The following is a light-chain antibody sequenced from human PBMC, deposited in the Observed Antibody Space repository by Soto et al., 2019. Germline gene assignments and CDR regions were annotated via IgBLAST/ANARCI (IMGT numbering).Light chain of an antibody. CDR1: QSVSSSY. CDR3: QQYGSSPPP. V-gene: IGKV3-20*01. J-gene: IGKJ4*01. Sequence: EIVLTQSPGNLSLSPGERATLSCRASQSVSSSYLAWYQQKPGQAPRLLIYGASSRATGIPDRFSGSGSGTDFALTISRLEPEDLAVYYCQQYGSSPPPFGGGTKVEIK. CDR2: GAS.